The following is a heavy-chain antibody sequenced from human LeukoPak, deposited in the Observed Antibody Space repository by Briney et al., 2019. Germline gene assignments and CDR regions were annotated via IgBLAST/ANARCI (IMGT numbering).Heavy chain of an antibody. J-gene: IGHJ6*02. CDR1: GGSFSGYY. CDR3: AGDFQGYYYYGMDV. CDR2: IYYSGST. Sequence: SETLSLTCAVYGGSFSGYYWSWIRQPPGKGLEWIGYIYYSGSTNYNPSLKSRVTISVDTSKNQFSLKLSSVTAADTAVYYCAGDFQGYYYYGMDVWGQGTTVTVSS. V-gene: IGHV4-59*01.